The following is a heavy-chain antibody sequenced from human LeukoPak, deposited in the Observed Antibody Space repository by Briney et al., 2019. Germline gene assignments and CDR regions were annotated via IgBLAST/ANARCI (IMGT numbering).Heavy chain of an antibody. CDR1: GYTSTSYG. D-gene: IGHD5-12*01. CDR3: ARTSKRWLQFGAFDI. Sequence: ASVKVSCKASGYTSTSYGISWVRQAPGQGLEWMGWISAYNGNTNYAQKLQGRVTMTTDTSTSTAYMELRSLRSDDTAVYYCARTSKRWLQFGAFDIWGQGTMVTVSS. V-gene: IGHV1-18*01. CDR2: ISAYNGNT. J-gene: IGHJ3*02.